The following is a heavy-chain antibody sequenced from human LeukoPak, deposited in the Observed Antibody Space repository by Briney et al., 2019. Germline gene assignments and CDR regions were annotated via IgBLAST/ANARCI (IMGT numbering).Heavy chain of an antibody. D-gene: IGHD2-2*01. V-gene: IGHV5-10-1*01. CDR2: IDPSDSYT. J-gene: IGHJ6*02. CDR3: ARLVDIVVVPAANGMDV. Sequence: GEFLKISCKGCGYSFTSYWISWVRQMPGKGLEWMGRIDPSDSYTNYSPSFQGHVTISADKSISTAYLQWSSLKASDTAMYYCARLVDIVVVPAANGMDVWGQGTTVTVSS. CDR1: GYSFTSYW.